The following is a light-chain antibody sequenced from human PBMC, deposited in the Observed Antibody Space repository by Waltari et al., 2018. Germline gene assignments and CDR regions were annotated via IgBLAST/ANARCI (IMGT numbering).Light chain of an antibody. J-gene: IGKJ2*01. CDR1: ESVRSGK. Sequence: EIVLTQSPGTLSLSPGERATLSCRASESVRSGKLAWYQHKFGQAPRLVIYGASSRATGIPDRFSGSGSGTDFTLTISRVAPEDFAVYYCQQYAGLVYTFGQGTKLEIK. CDR3: QQYAGLVYT. CDR2: GAS. V-gene: IGKV3-20*01.